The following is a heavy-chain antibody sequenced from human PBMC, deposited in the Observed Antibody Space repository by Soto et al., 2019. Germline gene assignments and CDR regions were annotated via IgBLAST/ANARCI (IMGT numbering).Heavy chain of an antibody. Sequence: QVQLQESGPGLVKPSQTLSLTCTVSGGSISSGDYYWSWIRQPPGKGLEWIGYIYYSGSTYYNPSLKSRVTLSVDTSKTQFSLKLSSVTAADTAVYYCARGLHDYGDYGYWGQGTLVTVSS. J-gene: IGHJ4*02. CDR2: IYYSGST. CDR1: GGSISSGDYY. V-gene: IGHV4-30-4*01. D-gene: IGHD4-17*01. CDR3: ARGLHDYGDYGY.